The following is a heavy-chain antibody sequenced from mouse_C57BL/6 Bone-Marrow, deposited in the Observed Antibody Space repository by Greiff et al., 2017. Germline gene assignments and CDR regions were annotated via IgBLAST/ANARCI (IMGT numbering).Heavy chain of an antibody. CDR1: GFTFSDYY. D-gene: IGHD1-1*02. CDR2: ISNGGGST. CDR3: ARHGGYDAMDY. V-gene: IGHV5-12*01. Sequence: DVKLVESGGGLVQPGGSLKLSCAASGFTFSDYYMYWVRQTPEKRLEWVAYISNGGGSTYYPDTVKGRFTISRDNAKNTLYLQMSRLKSEDTAMYYCARHGGYDAMDYWGQGTSVTVSS. J-gene: IGHJ4*01.